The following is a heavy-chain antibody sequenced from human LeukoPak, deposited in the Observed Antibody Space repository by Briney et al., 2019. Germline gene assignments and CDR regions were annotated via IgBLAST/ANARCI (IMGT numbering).Heavy chain of an antibody. CDR1: GFSLSTRGVG. V-gene: IGHV2-5*02. CDR2: IYWDDDK. D-gene: IGHD5-12*01. J-gene: IGHJ4*02. CDR3: AHRGRLRWGNYFDY. Sequence: SGPTLVKPPQTLTLTCTFSGFSLSTRGVGVGWIRQPPGKALEWLALIYWDDDKRYSPSLKSRLTITKDTSKNQVVLTMTNMDPVDTATYYCAHRGRLRWGNYFDYWGQGTLVTVSS.